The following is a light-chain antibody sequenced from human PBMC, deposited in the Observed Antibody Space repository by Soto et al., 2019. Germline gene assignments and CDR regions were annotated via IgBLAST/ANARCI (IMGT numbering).Light chain of an antibody. Sequence: QPVLTQPPSASGSPGQSVTISCTGTTSDVGGYNYVSWYQLHPGKVPKLIISEVNKRPSGVPDRFSGSKSGSTASLTVSGLQAEDEADYFCSSYAGSKNFILFGGGTKVTVL. V-gene: IGLV2-8*01. CDR3: SSYAGSKNFIL. CDR2: EVN. J-gene: IGLJ2*01. CDR1: TSDVGGYNY.